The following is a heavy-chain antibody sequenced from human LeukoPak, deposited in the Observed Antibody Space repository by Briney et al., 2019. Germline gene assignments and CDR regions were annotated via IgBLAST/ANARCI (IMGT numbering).Heavy chain of an antibody. Sequence: PGGSLRLSCAASGFTFSSYWMHWLRQAPGKGLVWVSRINSDGSSTSYADSVKGRFTISRDNAKNTLYMQMNSLRAEDPAVYYCARLGDSSDYWGQGTLVTVSS. CDR2: INSDGSST. J-gene: IGHJ4*02. V-gene: IGHV3-74*01. D-gene: IGHD2-21*02. CDR1: GFTFSSYW. CDR3: ARLGDSSDY.